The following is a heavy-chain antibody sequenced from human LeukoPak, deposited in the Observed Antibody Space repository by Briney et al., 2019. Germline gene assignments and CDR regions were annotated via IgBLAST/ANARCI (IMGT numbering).Heavy chain of an antibody. CDR3: AKHSLKKVVFAALEY. V-gene: IGHV3-30*02. Sequence: GGSLRLSCAASGFTFSIYDMHWVRQAPGKGLEWVAFIQYDGSDKYYADSVKGRFTISRDNSKNTFYLQMNSLRAEDTAVYYCAKHSLKKVVFAALEYWGEGTLVTVSS. J-gene: IGHJ4*02. CDR2: IQYDGSDK. D-gene: IGHD2-15*01. CDR1: GFTFSIYD.